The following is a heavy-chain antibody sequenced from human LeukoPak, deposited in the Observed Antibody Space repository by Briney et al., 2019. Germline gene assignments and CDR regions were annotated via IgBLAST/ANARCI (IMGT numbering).Heavy chain of an antibody. D-gene: IGHD3-9*01. J-gene: IGHJ5*02. Sequence: SETLSLTCTVSGGSISSGGYYWSWIRQHPGKGLEWIGYIYYSGSTHYNLSLKSRVTISVDTSKNQFSLKLSSVTAADTAVYYCARDMADWWFDPWGQATLVTVSS. CDR3: ARDMADWWFDP. V-gene: IGHV4-31*03. CDR2: IYYSGST. CDR1: GGSISSGGYY.